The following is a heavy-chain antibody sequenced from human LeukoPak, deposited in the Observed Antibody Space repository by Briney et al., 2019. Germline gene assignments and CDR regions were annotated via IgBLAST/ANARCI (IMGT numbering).Heavy chain of an antibody. Sequence: GGSLRLSCAASGFTSSSYAMSWVRQAPGKGLEWVSAISGSGGSTYYADSVKGRFTIPRDNSKNTLYLQMNSLRAEDTAVYYCAKGSYSNYRTIDYWGQGTLVTVSS. CDR1: GFTSSSYA. CDR3: AKGSYSNYRTIDY. J-gene: IGHJ4*02. V-gene: IGHV3-23*01. D-gene: IGHD4-11*01. CDR2: ISGSGGST.